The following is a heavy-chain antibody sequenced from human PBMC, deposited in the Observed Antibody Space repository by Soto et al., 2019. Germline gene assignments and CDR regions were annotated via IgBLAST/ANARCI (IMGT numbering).Heavy chain of an antibody. V-gene: IGHV3-30*18. CDR2: ISDDGSNK. J-gene: IGHJ6*03. Sequence: HPGGSLRLSCAASGFTFSSYAMTWVRQAPGKGLEWVAVISDDGSNKYYADSVKGRFTISRDNSKNTLYLQMNSLRAEDTAVYYCAKGDVTIFGGYMDVWGKGTTVTVSS. D-gene: IGHD3-3*01. CDR3: AKGDVTIFGGYMDV. CDR1: GFTFSSYA.